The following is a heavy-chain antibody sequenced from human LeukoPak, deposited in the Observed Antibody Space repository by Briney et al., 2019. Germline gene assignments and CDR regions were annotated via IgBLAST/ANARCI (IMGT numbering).Heavy chain of an antibody. CDR3: ARERRRYFDFAAFDP. CDR1: GYTFTSCG. D-gene: IGHD3-9*01. J-gene: IGHJ5*02. Sequence: ASVKVSCKASGYTFTSCGISWVRQAPGQGLEWMGWISAYNGNTNYAQKLQGRVTMTTDTSTSTAYMELRSLRSDDTAVYYCARERRRYFDFAAFDPWGQGTPVTVSS. CDR2: ISAYNGNT. V-gene: IGHV1-18*01.